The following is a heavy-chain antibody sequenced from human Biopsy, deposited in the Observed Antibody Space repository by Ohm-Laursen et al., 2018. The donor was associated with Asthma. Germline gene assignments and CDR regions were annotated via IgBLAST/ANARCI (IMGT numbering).Heavy chain of an antibody. Sequence: SDTLSLTCTASGGSISSYYWSWIRQPPGKGLEWTGNIHYSGSTYSNPSIKSRVTISVDTSKKQISLRLSSVIAADTAVCYCAGFCSGGNCPDHWGQGTLVTVSS. V-gene: IGHV4-59*07. CDR2: IHYSGST. D-gene: IGHD2-15*01. J-gene: IGHJ4*02. CDR1: GGSISSYY. CDR3: AGFCSGGNCPDH.